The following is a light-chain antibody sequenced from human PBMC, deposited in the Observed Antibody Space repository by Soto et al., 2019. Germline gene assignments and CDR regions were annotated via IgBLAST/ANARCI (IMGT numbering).Light chain of an antibody. V-gene: IGKV3-20*01. Sequence: EIVLTQSPTTLSLSPGERATLSCRASQSIGSYLNWFLQKPGQAPRLLIYESANRATGIPDRFSGSGSGTDFTLTISRLEPEDFVVYYCQQYGSSPPLTFGGGTKVDI. CDR2: ESA. CDR1: QSIGSY. J-gene: IGKJ4*01. CDR3: QQYGSSPPLT.